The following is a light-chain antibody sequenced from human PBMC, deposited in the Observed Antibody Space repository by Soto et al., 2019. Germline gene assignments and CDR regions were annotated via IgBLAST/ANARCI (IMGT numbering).Light chain of an antibody. J-gene: IGLJ3*02. CDR2: GNS. CDR1: SSNIGAGYD. Sequence: QSVLTQPPSVSGAPGQRVTISCTGSSSNIGAGYDVHWYQQLPGTAPKLLIYGNSNRPSGVPDRFSGSKSGTSASLAITGLEDEDEADYYCQSYDSSLGGSVFGGGTKLTVL. V-gene: IGLV1-40*01. CDR3: QSYDSSLGGSV.